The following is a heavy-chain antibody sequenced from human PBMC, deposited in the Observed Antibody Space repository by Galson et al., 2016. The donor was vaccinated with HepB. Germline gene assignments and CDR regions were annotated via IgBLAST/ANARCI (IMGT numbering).Heavy chain of an antibody. D-gene: IGHD3-9*01. CDR1: GGTFSSYA. V-gene: IGHV1-69*13. CDR3: ARGHQVDIDFDC. Sequence: SVKVSCKASGGTFSSYAISWVRQAPGQGLEWMGRIIPIFGTANYAQKFQGRVTITGDESTSTAYRELSSLRSEDTAVSYCARGHQVDIDFDCWGQGTLVTVSS. J-gene: IGHJ4*02. CDR2: IIPIFGTA.